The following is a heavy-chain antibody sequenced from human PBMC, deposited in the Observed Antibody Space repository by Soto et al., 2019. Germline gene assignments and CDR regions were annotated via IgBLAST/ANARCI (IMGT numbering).Heavy chain of an antibody. J-gene: IGHJ1*01. Sequence: PSETLSLTCTVSGGSISSYYWSWIRQPPGKGLEWIGYIYYSGSTYYNPSLKSRVTISVDTSKNQFSLKLSSVTAADTAVYYCARAYYDFWSGYPEYFQHWGQGTLVTVSS. D-gene: IGHD3-3*01. CDR2: IYYSGST. V-gene: IGHV4-59*08. CDR3: ARAYYDFWSGYPEYFQH. CDR1: GGSISSYY.